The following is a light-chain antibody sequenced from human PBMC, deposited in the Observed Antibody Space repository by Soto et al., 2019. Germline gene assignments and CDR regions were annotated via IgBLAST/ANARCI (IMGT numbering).Light chain of an antibody. CDR3: QHFKSFPIT. V-gene: IGKV1-13*02. Sequence: AIQLTQSPSSLSASLWDRVTITCRASQGISTLLAWYQQKPGKAPKVLIYESSLLQSGVPSRFSGSGSGTDFTLTISSLQPEDFATYYCQHFKSFPITFGQGTRLEIK. J-gene: IGKJ5*01. CDR1: QGISTL. CDR2: ESS.